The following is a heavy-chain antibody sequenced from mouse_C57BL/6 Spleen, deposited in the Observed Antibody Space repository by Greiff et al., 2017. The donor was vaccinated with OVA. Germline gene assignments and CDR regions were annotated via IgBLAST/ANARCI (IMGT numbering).Heavy chain of an antibody. J-gene: IGHJ2*01. D-gene: IGHD1-1*01. CDR2: IYPGDGDT. CDR3: ARSLYGSSYGYFDY. V-gene: IGHV1-80*01. Sequence: VQLQQSGAELVKPGASVKISCKASGYAFSSYWMNWVKQRPGKGLEWIGQIYPGDGDTNYNGKFKGKATLTADKSSSTAYMQLSSLTSEDSAVYCCARSLYGSSYGYFDYWGQGTTLTVSS. CDR1: GYAFSSYW.